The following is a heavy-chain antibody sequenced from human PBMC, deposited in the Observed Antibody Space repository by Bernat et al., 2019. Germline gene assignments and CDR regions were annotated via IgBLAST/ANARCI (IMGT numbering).Heavy chain of an antibody. D-gene: IGHD5/OR15-5a*01. CDR2: LYRDGST. V-gene: IGHV4-4*02. CDR1: GGSIGNSNW. J-gene: IGHJ1*01. Sequence: QVQLQESGPGLVKPSETLSLTCAVSGGSIGNSNWWSWVRQPPGKGLQWIGELYRDGSTNYNPSLKSRVTISVDTSKNQFSLRLSSVTAADTAVYYCARNRVDLIYDWGQGALVTVSS. CDR3: ARNRVDLIYD.